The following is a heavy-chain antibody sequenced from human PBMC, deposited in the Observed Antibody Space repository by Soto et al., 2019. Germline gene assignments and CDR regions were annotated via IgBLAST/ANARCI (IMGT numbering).Heavy chain of an antibody. CDR1: GYTFSSYG. D-gene: IGHD3-10*01. CDR2: ISGYNGNT. J-gene: IGHJ4*02. CDR3: VRDRLSFGRGDY. Sequence: QGQLVQSGAEVKKPGASVKVSCKASGYTFSSYGISWVRQAPGQGLEWMGWISGYNGNTNYAQKVKGRVTMTTDTSTSTEPMELRSLRSDDTAVYDWVRDRLSFGRGDYWGQGTVVNVS. V-gene: IGHV1-18*01.